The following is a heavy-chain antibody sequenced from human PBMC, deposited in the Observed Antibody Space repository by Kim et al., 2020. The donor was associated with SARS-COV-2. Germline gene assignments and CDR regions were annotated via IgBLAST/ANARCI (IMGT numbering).Heavy chain of an antibody. J-gene: IGHJ4*02. Sequence: GGSLRLSWVGSGFAFSSYFMSWARQAPGKGLEWVATIKRDGTEKYYVDSVKGRFTISRDNAKNTLYLQMNSLGAGDTAVYYCARDHYTSGHLVFDYWGQGALVTVSS. D-gene: IGHD4-4*01. CDR3: ARDHYTSGHLVFDY. CDR1: GFAFSSYF. V-gene: IGHV3-7*01. CDR2: IKRDGTEK.